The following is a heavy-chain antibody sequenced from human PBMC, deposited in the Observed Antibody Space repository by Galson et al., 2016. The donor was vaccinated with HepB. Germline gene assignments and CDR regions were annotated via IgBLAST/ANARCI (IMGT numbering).Heavy chain of an antibody. CDR3: ARDVAYEAFDS. Sequence: SLRLSCAGSGFSLSAYWMVWVRQAPGKGLEWVANINRDGSEKYSVEGRFSISRDHAKNSLSLQMDSLRAEDTAVYYCARDVAYEAFDSWGQGTLLTVSS. V-gene: IGHV3-7*01. CDR1: GFSLSAYW. CDR2: INRDGSE. J-gene: IGHJ4*02. D-gene: IGHD3-22*01.